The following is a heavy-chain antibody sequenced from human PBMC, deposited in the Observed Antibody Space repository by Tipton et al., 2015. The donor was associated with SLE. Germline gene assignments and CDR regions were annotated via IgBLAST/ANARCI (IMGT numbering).Heavy chain of an antibody. V-gene: IGHV4-38-2*01. D-gene: IGHD2-21*01. Sequence: TLSLTCAVSGYSISSGYYWGWIRQPPGKGLEWIGSFYHSGSTYYNPSLKSRVTISVDTSKNQFSLKLTSVTAADTAVYYCAVNVVVKVQVDYWGPGALVTVSS. CDR3: AVNVVVKVQVDY. CDR2: FYHSGST. CDR1: GYSISSGYY. J-gene: IGHJ4*02.